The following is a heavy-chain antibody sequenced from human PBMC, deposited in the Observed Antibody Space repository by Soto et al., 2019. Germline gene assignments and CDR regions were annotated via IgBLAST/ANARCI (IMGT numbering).Heavy chain of an antibody. CDR1: GFTFSSYA. V-gene: IGHV3-23*01. D-gene: IGHD6-13*01. Sequence: EVQLLESGGGLVQPGGSLRLSCAASGFTFSSYAMSWVRQAPGMGLEWVSAISGSGGSTYYADSVKGRFTISRDNSKNTLDLQMSSLRAEDTALYYCAKDFRIAAAGTTTFDYWGQGTLVTVSS. CDR2: ISGSGGST. CDR3: AKDFRIAAAGTTTFDY. J-gene: IGHJ4*02.